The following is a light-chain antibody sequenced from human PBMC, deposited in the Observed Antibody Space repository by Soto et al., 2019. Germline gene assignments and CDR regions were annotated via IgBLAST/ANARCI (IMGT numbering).Light chain of an antibody. CDR1: QTISGW. Sequence: DIQMTQSPSTLSASVGDTVTITCRASQTISGWLAWYQQRPGKAPNLLIFDASTLESGVPSRFSGSGSGTTFTLTISSLQSDDFATYYCQHYNSYSLTFGQGTKVDIK. V-gene: IGKV1-5*01. CDR2: DAS. CDR3: QHYNSYSLT. J-gene: IGKJ1*01.